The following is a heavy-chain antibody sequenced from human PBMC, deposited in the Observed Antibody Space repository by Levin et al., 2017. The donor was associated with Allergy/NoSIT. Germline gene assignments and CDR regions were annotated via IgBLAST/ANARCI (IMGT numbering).Heavy chain of an antibody. V-gene: IGHV3-33*08. CDR1: GFTFSSYG. Sequence: SCAASGFTFSSYGMHWVRQAPGKGLEWVAVIWYDGNNKYYADSVKGRFTISRDNSENTLYLQMNSLRAEDTALYYCAFSGSSHFDYWGQGTLVTVSS. D-gene: IGHD1-26*01. CDR3: AFSGSSHFDY. CDR2: IWYDGNNK. J-gene: IGHJ4*02.